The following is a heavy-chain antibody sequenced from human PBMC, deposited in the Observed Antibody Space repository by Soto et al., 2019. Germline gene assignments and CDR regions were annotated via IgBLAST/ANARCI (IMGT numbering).Heavy chain of an antibody. CDR2: IVPIFGTA. Sequence: SVNASCKSAGGTFTSYSISWVRQAPGQGLEWMGGIVPIFGTANDAQKFQGRVTITADESASTAYMELSSLRSEDTAVYYCAPPGIVGAPDHFDHWGQGTLVTVSS. CDR3: APPGIVGAPDHFDH. CDR1: GGTFTSYS. J-gene: IGHJ4*02. D-gene: IGHD1-26*01. V-gene: IGHV1-69*13.